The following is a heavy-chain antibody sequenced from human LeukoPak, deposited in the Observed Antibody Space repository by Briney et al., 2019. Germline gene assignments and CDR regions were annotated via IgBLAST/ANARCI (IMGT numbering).Heavy chain of an antibody. CDR1: GFTFTSYA. D-gene: IGHD6-19*01. CDR3: AKQSSSGWYASFDS. V-gene: IGHV3-23*01. CDR2: VSASGVST. J-gene: IGHJ5*01. Sequence: PWGALRLSCEASGFTFTSYAMSWVRQTPGKGLEWVSSVSASGVSTDYADSVKGRFTISRANSKNTLYLQINSLRAEDTAVYYCAKQSSSGWYASFDSWGQGTLVTVSS.